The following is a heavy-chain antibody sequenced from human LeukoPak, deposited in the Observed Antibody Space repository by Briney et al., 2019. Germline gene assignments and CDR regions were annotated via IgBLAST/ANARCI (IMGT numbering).Heavy chain of an antibody. J-gene: IGHJ3*02. V-gene: IGHV3-53*01. D-gene: IGHD3-3*01. CDR1: GLTVSSNF. CDR3: ANGVVMGAFDI. Sequence: PGGSLRLSCAATGLTVSSNFMSWVRQAPGKGLEWVSVIYGGGSTYYADSVKGRFTISRDTPKNTLYLQMNSLRVEDTAVYYCANGVVMGAFDIWGQGTMVTVSS. CDR2: IYGGGST.